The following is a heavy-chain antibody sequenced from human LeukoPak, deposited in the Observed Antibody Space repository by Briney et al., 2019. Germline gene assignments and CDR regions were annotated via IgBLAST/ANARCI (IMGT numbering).Heavy chain of an antibody. V-gene: IGHV3-53*01. Sequence: PGGSLRLSCAASGFTVSSNYMSWVRQAPGKGLEWVSVIYSGGSTYYADSVKGRFTISRDNSKNTLYLQMNSLRAEDTAVYYCARVGGGCSSTSCYPVGAFDIWGQGTMVTVSS. CDR1: GFTVSSNY. D-gene: IGHD2-2*01. J-gene: IGHJ3*02. CDR2: IYSGGST. CDR3: ARVGGGCSSTSCYPVGAFDI.